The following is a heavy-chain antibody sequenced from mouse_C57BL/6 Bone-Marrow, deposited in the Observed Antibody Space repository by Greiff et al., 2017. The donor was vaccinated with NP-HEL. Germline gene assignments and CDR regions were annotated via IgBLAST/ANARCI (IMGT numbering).Heavy chain of an antibody. Sequence: EVKLVESGGGLVKPGGSLKLSCAASGFTFSDYGMHWVRQAPEKGLEWVAYISSGSSTIYYADTVKGRFTISRDNAKNTLFLQMTSLRSEDTAMYYCARPIYGSSYGCAYWGQGTLVTVSA. D-gene: IGHD1-1*01. CDR2: ISSGSSTI. J-gene: IGHJ3*01. CDR1: GFTFSDYG. V-gene: IGHV5-17*01. CDR3: ARPIYGSSYGCAY.